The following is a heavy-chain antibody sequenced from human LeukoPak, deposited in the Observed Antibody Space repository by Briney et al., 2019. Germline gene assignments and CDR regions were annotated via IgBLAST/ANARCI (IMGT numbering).Heavy chain of an antibody. D-gene: IGHD3-22*01. J-gene: IGHJ4*02. V-gene: IGHV1-69*04. CDR1: GGTFSSYA. CDR3: ARPASSGYVGDDY. Sequence: GASVKVSCKASGGTFSSYAISWVRQAPGQGLEWMGRIIPILGIANYAQKFQGRVTITADKSTSTAYMELSSLRSEDTAVYYCARPASSGYVGDDYWGQGTLVTVSS. CDR2: IIPILGIA.